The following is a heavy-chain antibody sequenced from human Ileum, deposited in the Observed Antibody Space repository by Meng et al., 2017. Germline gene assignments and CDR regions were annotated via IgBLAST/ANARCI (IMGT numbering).Heavy chain of an antibody. Sequence: GESLKISCAASGFSFGNWGMSWVRQVPGKGLEWVSGISGRGGAADYADSVTGRFTMSRDNSKNTLFLQMDSLRAEDTGIYYCVTDSSSHYRWYYWGQGTQVTVSS. CDR3: VTDSSSHYRWYY. CDR1: GFSFGNWG. V-gene: IGHV3-23*01. J-gene: IGHJ4*02. D-gene: IGHD3-22*01. CDR2: ISGRGGAA.